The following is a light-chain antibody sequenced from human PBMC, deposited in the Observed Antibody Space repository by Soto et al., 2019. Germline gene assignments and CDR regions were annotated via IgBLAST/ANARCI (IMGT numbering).Light chain of an antibody. V-gene: IGKV2-30*02. CDR3: MQGTHWPIT. J-gene: IGKJ5*01. Sequence: DVVMTQCPLSLPVTHGQPASISCRSNQSLVHSDGIAYFSWFQQRPGRSPRRLIYKVSNRDSGVPARFSGSGSGTDFALKISRVEAEDVGVYYCMQGTHWPITFGQGTRLEIK. CDR2: KVS. CDR1: QSLVHSDGIAY.